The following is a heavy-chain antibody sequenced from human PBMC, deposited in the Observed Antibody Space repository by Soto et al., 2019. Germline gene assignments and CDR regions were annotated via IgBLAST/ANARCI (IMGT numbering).Heavy chain of an antibody. D-gene: IGHD3-9*01. CDR3: ARGRYHYDILTGYYVFDY. Sequence: ASVKVSCKASGYTFTSYDINWVRQATGQGLEWMGWMNPNSGNTGYAQKFQGRVTMTRNTSISTAYMELSSLRSEDTAVYYCARGRYHYDILTGYYVFDYWGQGTLVTVSS. CDR1: GYTFTSYD. J-gene: IGHJ4*02. V-gene: IGHV1-8*01. CDR2: MNPNSGNT.